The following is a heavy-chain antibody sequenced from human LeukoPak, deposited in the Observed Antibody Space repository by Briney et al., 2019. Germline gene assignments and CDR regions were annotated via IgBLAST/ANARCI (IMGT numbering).Heavy chain of an antibody. CDR2: INHSGST. CDR3: AREAPYSNYCGMDV. J-gene: IGHJ6*02. V-gene: IGHV4-34*01. D-gene: IGHD4-11*01. Sequence: SETLSLTCAVYGGSFSGYYWSWIRQPPGKGLEWIGEINHSGSTNYNPSLKSRVTISVDTSKNQFSLKLSSVTAADTAVYYCAREAPYSNYCGMDVWGQGTLVTVSS. CDR1: GGSFSGYY.